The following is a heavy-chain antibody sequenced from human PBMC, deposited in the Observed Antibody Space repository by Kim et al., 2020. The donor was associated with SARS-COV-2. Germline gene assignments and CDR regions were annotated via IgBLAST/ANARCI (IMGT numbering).Heavy chain of an antibody. Sequence: ASVKVSCKASGYTFSSYAMHWVRQAPGQRREWMGWINAGIGISNYSQKFQGRVTITTDTSTTTAYMELSSLRSEDTAVYYCARGRADIVTSDYYYFGTWG. D-gene: IGHD3-9*01. CDR1: GYTFSSYA. V-gene: IGHV1-3*01. CDR3: ARGRADIVTSDYYYFGT. CDR2: INAGIGIS. J-gene: IGHJ4*01.